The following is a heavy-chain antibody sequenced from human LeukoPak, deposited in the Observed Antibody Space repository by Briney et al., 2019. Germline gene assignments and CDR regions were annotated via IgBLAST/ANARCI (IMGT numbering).Heavy chain of an antibody. D-gene: IGHD6-19*01. J-gene: IGHJ3*02. CDR3: ARLTALAGHRGAFDI. CDR2: IYYNGNT. Sequence: PSETLSLTCNVSGGSIGGHTFHWDWIRQPPGQGLEWIATIYYNGNTFYNPSLKSRVAISIDMSKSQFSLHLSSVTAADTAIYYCARLTALAGHRGAFDIWGPGTMVTVSS. V-gene: IGHV4-39*01. CDR1: GGSIGGHTFH.